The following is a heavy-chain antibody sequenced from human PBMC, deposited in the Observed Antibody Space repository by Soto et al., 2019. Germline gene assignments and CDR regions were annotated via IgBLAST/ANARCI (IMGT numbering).Heavy chain of an antibody. Sequence: GDSLKISCKGSGYSFTSHWIAWVRQMPGKGLEWMGIIYPSDSDIRYRPSFQGQVTISVDKSISTAYLQWSSLKASDTATHYCVRQDYSNYRGGMDVWGQGTTVTVSS. J-gene: IGHJ6*02. CDR2: IYPSDSDI. CDR1: GYSFTSHW. CDR3: VRQDYSNYRGGMDV. D-gene: IGHD2-2*01. V-gene: IGHV5-51*01.